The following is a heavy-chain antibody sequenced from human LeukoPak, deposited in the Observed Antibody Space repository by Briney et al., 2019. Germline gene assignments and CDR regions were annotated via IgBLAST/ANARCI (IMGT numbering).Heavy chain of an antibody. D-gene: IGHD3-10*01. CDR3: ARCMVRGVPVDAFDI. CDR2: IYYSGST. Sequence: PSETLSLTCTVSGGSISSGGYYWSWIRQHPGKGLEWIGYIYYSGSTYYNPSLKSRVTISVDTSKNQFSLKLSSVTAADTAVYYCARCMVRGVPVDAFDIWGQGTMVTVSS. CDR1: GGSISSGGYY. V-gene: IGHV4-31*03. J-gene: IGHJ3*02.